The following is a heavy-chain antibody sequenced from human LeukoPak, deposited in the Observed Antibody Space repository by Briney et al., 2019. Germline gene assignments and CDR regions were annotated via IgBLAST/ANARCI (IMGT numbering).Heavy chain of an antibody. J-gene: IGHJ6*03. D-gene: IGHD6-19*01. Sequence: GASVKVSCKASGYSFTGFYIHWVRQAPGQGLEWVGWINPKSGGTNYAQKFQGRVTMTKDTSTSTVYMELSSLRSEDTAVYYCARPAVAGRNYNMDVWGKGTTVTVSS. CDR3: ARPAVAGRNYNMDV. CDR1: GYSFTGFY. CDR2: INPKSGGT. V-gene: IGHV1-2*02.